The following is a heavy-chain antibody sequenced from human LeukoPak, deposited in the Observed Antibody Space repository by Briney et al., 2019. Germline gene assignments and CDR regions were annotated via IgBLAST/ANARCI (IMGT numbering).Heavy chain of an antibody. CDR1: GDSIGSYY. V-gene: IGHV4-4*07. CDR3: ARDPYYDILTGYLIRGAFDT. J-gene: IGHJ3*02. Sequence: SETLSLTCTVSGDSIGSYYWSWIRQSAGKRLKWIGRMYSSGTTDYNPSLQSRVTMSIDTSKNQFSLKLNSVTAADTAVYYCARDPYYDILTGYLIRGAFDTWGLGTLVTVSS. CDR2: MYSSGTT. D-gene: IGHD3-9*01.